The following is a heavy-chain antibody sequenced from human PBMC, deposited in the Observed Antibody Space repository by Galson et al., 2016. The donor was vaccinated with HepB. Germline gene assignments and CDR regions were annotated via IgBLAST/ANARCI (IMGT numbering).Heavy chain of an antibody. CDR2: VSSDGIGK. J-gene: IGHJ4*02. Sequence: SLRLSCAASGFTLSSYGMHWVRQAPGKGLEWVAYVSSDGIGKHYADSVNGRFTISRDTSKNTLSLQMNGLRVEDSAVYYCAKDLRGEPTMPRGFFDYWGQGTLVTVSS. CDR1: GFTLSSYG. V-gene: IGHV3-30*18. CDR3: AKDLRGEPTMPRGFFDY. D-gene: IGHD3-16*01.